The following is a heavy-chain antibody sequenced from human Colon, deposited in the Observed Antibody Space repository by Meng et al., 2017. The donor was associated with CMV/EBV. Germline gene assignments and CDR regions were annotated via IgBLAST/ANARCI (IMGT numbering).Heavy chain of an antibody. CDR3: AGGSSQAWELLHF. CDR2: ITQSRIT. D-gene: IGHD1-26*01. Sequence: QLRQCVAELSQPPSTLSLSCAVYGRSFSHYYWRCPRQPPGKGLGWIREITQSRITNYTPSLKSRVIISIDTSNNHFSLKLTAVTVADTAVYYCAGGSSQAWELLHFWGQGSLVTGSA. J-gene: IGHJ4*02. CDR1: GRSFSHYY. V-gene: IGHV4-34*01.